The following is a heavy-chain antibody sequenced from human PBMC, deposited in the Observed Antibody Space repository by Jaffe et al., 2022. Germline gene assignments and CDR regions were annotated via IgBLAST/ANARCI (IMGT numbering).Heavy chain of an antibody. CDR3: ARALGYCTGGVCLNWFDP. V-gene: IGHV4-39*01. J-gene: IGHJ5*02. CDR1: GGSISSSSYY. Sequence: QLQLQESGPGLVKPSETLSLTCTVSGGSISSSSYYWGWIRQPPGKGLEWIGSIYYSGSTYYNPSLKSRVTISVDTSKNQFSLKLSSVTAADTAVYYCARALGYCTGGVCLNWFDPWGQGTLVTVSS. D-gene: IGHD2-8*02. CDR2: IYYSGST.